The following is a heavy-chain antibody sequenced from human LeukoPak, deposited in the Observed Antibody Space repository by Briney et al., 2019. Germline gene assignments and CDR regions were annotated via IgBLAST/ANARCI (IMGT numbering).Heavy chain of an antibody. D-gene: IGHD3-22*01. V-gene: IGHV3-21*01. J-gene: IGHJ4*02. CDR3: ARAYDSSGYYYHY. CDR2: ISSSSSYI. Sequence: PGGSLRLSCAASGFTFSSYSMNWVRQAPGKGLEWVSSISSSSSYIYYADSVKGRFTISRDNAKNSLYLQMNSLRAEDTAVYYCARAYDSSGYYYHYWGQGTLVTVSS. CDR1: GFTFSSYS.